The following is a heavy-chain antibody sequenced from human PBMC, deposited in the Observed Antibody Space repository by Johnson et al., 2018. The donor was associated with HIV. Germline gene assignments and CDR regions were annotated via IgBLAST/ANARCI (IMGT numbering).Heavy chain of an antibody. V-gene: IGHV3-30*03. J-gene: IGHJ3*02. CDR1: GFTFSDYY. CDR3: ASYCSGGSCYRRSPSDAFDI. D-gene: IGHD2-15*01. Sequence: QVQLVESGGGLVKPGGSLRLSCAASGFTFSDYYMSWIHQTPGKGLEWVAVISYDASYKYCTDSVKGRFTISRDNAKSSLYLQMNSLRAEDTAVYYCASYCSGGSCYRRSPSDAFDIWGQGTMVTVSS. CDR2: ISYDASYK.